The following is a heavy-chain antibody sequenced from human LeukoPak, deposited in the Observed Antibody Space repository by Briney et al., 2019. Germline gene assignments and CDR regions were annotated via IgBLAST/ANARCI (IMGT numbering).Heavy chain of an antibody. CDR3: ARTRGYTYGWYYFDY. J-gene: IGHJ4*02. CDR1: GGSISSSGYY. V-gene: IGHV4-39*01. CDR2: IYYSGST. D-gene: IGHD5-18*01. Sequence: SETLSLTCTVSGGSISSSGYYWGWIRQPPGKRLEWVGAIYYSGSTYYNPSLKSRVTMSVDTSKTQFSLRLSSVTAADTAVYSCARTRGYTYGWYYFDYWGQGTLVTVSS.